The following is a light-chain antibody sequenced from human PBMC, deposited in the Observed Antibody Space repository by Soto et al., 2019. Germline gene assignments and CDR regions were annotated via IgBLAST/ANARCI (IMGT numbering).Light chain of an antibody. CDR3: QQYGSSPWT. Sequence: ETVLTQSPDTLSLSPGERATLSGMASQTIRSNYLAWYRQTPGQPPSLLIYGASNRATGIAHRVSGSGSGTDFTLIIRRLEPEDFALYYCQQYGSSPWTFVQGTKVEIK. CDR2: GAS. CDR1: QTIRSNY. J-gene: IGKJ1*01. V-gene: IGKV3-20*01.